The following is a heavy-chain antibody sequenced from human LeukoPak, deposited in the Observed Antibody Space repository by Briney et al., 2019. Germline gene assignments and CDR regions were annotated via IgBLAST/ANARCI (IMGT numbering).Heavy chain of an antibody. CDR3: ARVAGGGDWGYYYYYMDV. D-gene: IGHD2-21*02. V-gene: IGHV1-2*02. Sequence: APVKVSCKASGGTFSSYAISWVRQATGQGLEWMGWINPNSGGTNYAQKFQGRVTMTRDTSISTAYMELSRLRSDDTAVYYCARVAGGGDWGYYYYYMDVWGKGTTVTVSS. J-gene: IGHJ6*03. CDR2: INPNSGGT. CDR1: GGTFSSYA.